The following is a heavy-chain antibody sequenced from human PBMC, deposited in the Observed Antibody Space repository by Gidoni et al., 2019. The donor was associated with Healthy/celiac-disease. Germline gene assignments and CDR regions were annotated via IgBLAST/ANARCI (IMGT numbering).Heavy chain of an antibody. V-gene: IGHV3-30*18. CDR3: AKDGAVAGDTGFDY. D-gene: IGHD6-19*01. Sequence: QVQLVESGGGVVQPGRSLRLSCAASGFTFSSYGMHWVRQAPGKGLEWVAVISYDGSNKYYADSVKGRFTISRDNSKNTLYLQMNSLRAEDTAVYYCAKDGAVAGDTGFDYWGQGTLVTVSS. CDR2: ISYDGSNK. J-gene: IGHJ4*02. CDR1: GFTFSSYG.